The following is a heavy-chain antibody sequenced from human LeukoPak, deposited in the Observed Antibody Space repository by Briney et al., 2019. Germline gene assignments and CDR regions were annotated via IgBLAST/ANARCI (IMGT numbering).Heavy chain of an antibody. Sequence: TLSLTCTVSGGSISSGSYYWSWIRQPAGKGLEWIGRIYTSGSTNYNPSLKSRVTISVDTSENQFSLKLSSVTAADTAVYYCARSDFWSGYYHGYNWFDPWGQGTLVTVSS. D-gene: IGHD3-3*01. CDR1: GGSISSGSYY. V-gene: IGHV4-61*02. CDR2: IYTSGST. J-gene: IGHJ5*02. CDR3: ARSDFWSGYYHGYNWFDP.